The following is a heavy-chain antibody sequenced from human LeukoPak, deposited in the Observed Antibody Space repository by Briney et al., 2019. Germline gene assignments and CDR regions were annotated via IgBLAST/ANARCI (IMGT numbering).Heavy chain of an antibody. V-gene: IGHV3-48*03. Sequence: GGSLRLSCAASGFTFSSYEMNWVRQAPGKGLEWVSYISSSGSTIYYADSVEGRFTISRDNAKNSLYLQMSSLRAEDTAVYYCARDGGASYYWGQGTLVTVSS. J-gene: IGHJ4*02. CDR2: ISSSGSTI. D-gene: IGHD3-16*01. CDR1: GFTFSSYE. CDR3: ARDGGASYY.